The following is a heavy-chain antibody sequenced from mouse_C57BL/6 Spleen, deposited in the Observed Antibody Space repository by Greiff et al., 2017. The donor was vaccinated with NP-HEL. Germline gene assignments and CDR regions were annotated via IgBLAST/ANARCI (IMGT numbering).Heavy chain of an antibody. CDR2: ISSGGDYI. D-gene: IGHD2-5*01. CDR1: GFTFSSYA. Sequence: EVMLVESGEGLVKPGGSLKLSCAASGFTFSSYAMSWVRQTPEKRLEWVAYISSGGDYIYYADTVKGRFTISRDNARNTLYLQMSSLKSEDTAMYYCTRDRTYYSNRWFAYWGQGTLVTVSA. J-gene: IGHJ3*01. CDR3: TRDRTYYSNRWFAY. V-gene: IGHV5-9-1*02.